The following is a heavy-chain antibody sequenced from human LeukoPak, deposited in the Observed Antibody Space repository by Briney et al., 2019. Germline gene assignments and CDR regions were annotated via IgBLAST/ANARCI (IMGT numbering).Heavy chain of an antibody. CDR3: ARDGQAFNSNWDYFEY. J-gene: IGHJ4*02. CDR1: GFTFDTYA. Sequence: PGGSLRLSCVASGFTFDTYAMSWVRQAPGKGLEWVSGIGNTETYYSDSVKGRFTISRDNSKSTIYLHMSNLRAEDTALYCARDGQAFNSNWDYFEYWGQGTPVTVSS. CDR2: IGNTET. V-gene: IGHV3-23*01. D-gene: IGHD7-27*01.